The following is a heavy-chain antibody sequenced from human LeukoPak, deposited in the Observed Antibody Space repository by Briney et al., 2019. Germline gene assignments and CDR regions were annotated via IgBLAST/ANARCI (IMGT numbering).Heavy chain of an antibody. V-gene: IGHV1-69*01. D-gene: IGHD3-10*01. CDR1: GGTFSSYA. CDR3: ARYRLGAYGSGSYDFDY. J-gene: IGHJ4*02. Sequence: SVKVSCKASGGTFSSYAISWVRQAPGQGLEWMGGIIPIFGTANYAQKFQGRVTITADESTSIAYMELSSLRSEDTAVYYCARYRLGAYGSGSYDFDYWGQGTLVTVSS. CDR2: IIPIFGTA.